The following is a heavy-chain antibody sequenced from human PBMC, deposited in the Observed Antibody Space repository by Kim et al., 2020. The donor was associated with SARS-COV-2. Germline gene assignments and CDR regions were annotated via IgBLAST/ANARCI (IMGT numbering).Heavy chain of an antibody. Sequence: PSLKGRVTISVDKSTNQFSLKLSCVTAADTAVYYCARARSTMIVVQHFDYWGQGTLVTVSS. CDR3: ARARSTMIVVQHFDY. J-gene: IGHJ4*02. V-gene: IGHV4-31*02. D-gene: IGHD3-22*01.